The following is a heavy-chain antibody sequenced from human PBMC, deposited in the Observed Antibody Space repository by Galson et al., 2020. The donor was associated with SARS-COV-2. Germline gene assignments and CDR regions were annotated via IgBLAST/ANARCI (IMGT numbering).Heavy chain of an antibody. CDR3: VRDRNWGFDY. V-gene: IGHV3-48*04. J-gene: IGHJ4*02. D-gene: IGHD7-27*01. CDR1: GFTFSSYS. Sequence: ESLKISCAASGFTFSSYSMGWVRLAPGKGLELISYIVPTGSTISYGDSVKGRFTISRDNAKNSLYLQMNSLRTQDTAVYYCVRDRNWGFDYWGQGILVTVSS. CDR2: IVPTGSTI.